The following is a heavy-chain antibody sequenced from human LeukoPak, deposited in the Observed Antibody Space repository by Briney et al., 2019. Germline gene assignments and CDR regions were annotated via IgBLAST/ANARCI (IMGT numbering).Heavy chain of an antibody. D-gene: IGHD2-2*02. V-gene: IGHV3-53*01. CDR3: ARLGFVVPAVIFDY. CDR1: GFTVSSNY. CDR2: IYIGGST. J-gene: IGHJ4*02. Sequence: GGSLRLSCAASGFTVSSNYMSWVRQAPGKGLEWVSVIYIGGSTYYGDSVKGRFTISRDISKNTLYLQMNSLRAEDTAMYYCARLGFVVPAVIFDYWGQGTLVTVSS.